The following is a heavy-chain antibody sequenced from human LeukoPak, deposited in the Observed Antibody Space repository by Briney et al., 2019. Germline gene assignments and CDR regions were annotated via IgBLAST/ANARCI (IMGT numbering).Heavy chain of an antibody. CDR3: ARGRIVVVPAAPSNWFDP. CDR1: GGSFSGYY. D-gene: IGHD2-2*01. Sequence: PSETLSLTCAVYGGSFSGYYWSWIRQPPGKGLEWIGEINHSGSTNYNPPLKSRVTISVDTSKNQFSLKLSSVTAADTAVYYCARGRIVVVPAAPSNWFDPWGQGTLVTVSS. J-gene: IGHJ5*02. CDR2: INHSGST. V-gene: IGHV4-34*01.